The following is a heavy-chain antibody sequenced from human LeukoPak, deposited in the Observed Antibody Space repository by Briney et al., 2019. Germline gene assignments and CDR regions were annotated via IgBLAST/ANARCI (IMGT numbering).Heavy chain of an antibody. CDR2: VSGSGGST. Sequence: GGSPRLSCGASGFTFSYYAMSWVRQAPGKGREGVSSVSGSGGSTYYTDSVKGRFTISRDNAKNPLNLQMTSLRAEDTAVYYCAKDTSRGSPPHWFDPWGQGTLVTVSS. CDR1: GFTFSYYA. D-gene: IGHD1-26*01. V-gene: IGHV3-23*01. CDR3: AKDTSRGSPPHWFDP. J-gene: IGHJ5*02.